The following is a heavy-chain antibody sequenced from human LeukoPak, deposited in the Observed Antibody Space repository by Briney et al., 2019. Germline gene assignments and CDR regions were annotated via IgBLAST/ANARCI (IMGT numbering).Heavy chain of an antibody. V-gene: IGHV3-21*01. J-gene: IGHJ6*04. CDR1: GGSISSSS. CDR2: ISSGSSYI. CDR3: ARDLQGHLDV. Sequence: PSETLSLTCTVSGGSISSSSYYWGWIRQAPGKGLEWVSSISSGSSYIYYADSVKGRFTISRDNAKNSLYLQMNSLRAEDTAVYYCARDLQGHLDVWGKGTTVTVSS.